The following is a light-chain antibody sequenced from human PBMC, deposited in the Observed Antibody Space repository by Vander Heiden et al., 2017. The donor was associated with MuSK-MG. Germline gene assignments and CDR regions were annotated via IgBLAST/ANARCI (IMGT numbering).Light chain of an antibody. CDR1: QSVSSNY. CDR3: QQYIRSPIN. V-gene: IGKV3-20*01. CDR2: GAS. J-gene: IGKJ5*01. Sequence: EIVLTQSPGTLSLSPGERATLSCRASQSVSSNYLAWHQQKPGQAPRLLIYGASSRATGIPDRFSGSGSGTDFILTISRLEPEDFTMYYCQQYIRSPINVGQGTRLEIK.